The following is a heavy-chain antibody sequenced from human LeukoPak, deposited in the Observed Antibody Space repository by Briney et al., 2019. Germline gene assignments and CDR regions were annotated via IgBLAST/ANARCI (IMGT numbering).Heavy chain of an antibody. CDR3: ARITTNGYFEY. CDR1: GFTFSSFC. Sequence: TGGSVRLSCGASGFTFSSFCIGGVREARGKGLEWVASIKYDESERHHVDSVEGRFTISRDNAKNSLYPQMNSLRAEDTAVYFCARITTNGYFEYWGQGTLVTVSS. D-gene: IGHD1-1*01. J-gene: IGHJ4*02. V-gene: IGHV3-7*01. CDR2: IKYDESER.